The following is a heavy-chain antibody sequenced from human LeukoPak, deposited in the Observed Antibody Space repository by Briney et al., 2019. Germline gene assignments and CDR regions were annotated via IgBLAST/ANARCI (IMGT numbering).Heavy chain of an antibody. CDR2: INPNSGGT. D-gene: IGHD2-2*02. Sequence: ASVKVSCKASGHTFTGYYMHWVRQAPGQGLEWMGWINPNSGGTNYAQKFQGRVTMTRDTSISTAYMELSRLRSDDTAVYYCARAVIVVVPAAIPYYYYYMDVWGKGTTVTVSS. CDR1: GHTFTGYY. CDR3: ARAVIVVVPAAIPYYYYYMDV. V-gene: IGHV1-2*02. J-gene: IGHJ6*03.